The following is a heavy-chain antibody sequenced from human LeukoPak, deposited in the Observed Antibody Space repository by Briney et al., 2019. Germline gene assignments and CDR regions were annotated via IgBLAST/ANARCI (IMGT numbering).Heavy chain of an antibody. Sequence: ASVKVSCKASGYTFTSYDINWVRQATGQGLEWMGWMNPNSGNTGYAQKFQGRVTITRNTSISTAYMELSRLRSDDTAVYYCARDRMGILDMIVQGVGFDYWGQGTLVTVSS. D-gene: IGHD3-22*01. V-gene: IGHV1-8*03. CDR3: ARDRMGILDMIVQGVGFDY. J-gene: IGHJ4*02. CDR2: MNPNSGNT. CDR1: GYTFTSYD.